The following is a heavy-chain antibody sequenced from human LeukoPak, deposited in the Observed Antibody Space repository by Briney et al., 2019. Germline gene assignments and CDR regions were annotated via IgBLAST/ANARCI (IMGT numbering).Heavy chain of an antibody. Sequence: GASVKVSCKASDYTFTSYGINWVRQAPGQGLEWMGWISGYNGNTNYAQKLQGRVTMTTDTPTSTAYMELRSLRSDDTAVYYCARSLGVTTIIDYWGQGTLVTVSS. CDR1: DYTFTSYG. D-gene: IGHD5-12*01. CDR3: ARSLGVTTIIDY. J-gene: IGHJ4*02. V-gene: IGHV1-18*01. CDR2: ISGYNGNT.